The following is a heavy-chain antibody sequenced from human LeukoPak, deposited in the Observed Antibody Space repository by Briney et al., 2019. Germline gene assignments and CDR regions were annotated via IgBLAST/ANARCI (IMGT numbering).Heavy chain of an antibody. D-gene: IGHD3-10*01. V-gene: IGHV4-30-2*01. Sequence: PSETLSLTCAVSGGSISSGGYSWSWIRQPPGKGLEWIGYIYRSGSTYYNPSLKSRVTISVDRSKNQFSLKLSSVTAADTAVYYCARVRREGLCDIWGQGTMVTVSS. CDR1: GGSISSGGYS. CDR2: IYRSGST. J-gene: IGHJ3*02. CDR3: ARVRREGLCDI.